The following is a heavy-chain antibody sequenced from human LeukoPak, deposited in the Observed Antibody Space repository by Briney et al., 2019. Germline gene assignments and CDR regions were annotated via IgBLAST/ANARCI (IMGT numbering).Heavy chain of an antibody. J-gene: IGHJ4*02. CDR2: IKTDGSEK. D-gene: IGHD2-15*01. V-gene: IGHV3-7*01. CDR3: ARILGYCSGVSGYGSSGFYY. Sequence: PGGSLRVSCAASGFTFSSYWMSWVRQAPGNGLEWVANIKTDGSEKYYVDSVKGRFTISRDNAKSSLYLQMNSLRAEDTAVYYCARILGYCSGVSGYGSSGFYYWGQGTLVTVS. CDR1: GFTFSSYW.